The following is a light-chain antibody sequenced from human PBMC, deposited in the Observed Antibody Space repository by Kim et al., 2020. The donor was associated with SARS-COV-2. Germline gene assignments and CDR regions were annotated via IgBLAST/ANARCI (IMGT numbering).Light chain of an antibody. CDR2: GAS. J-gene: IGKJ2*01. Sequence: SPGERPTLSCRATQSLSSNSSAWYHQKPAQAPGLLIYGASTRANGIPDRFSGSGSATDFTLTISRLEPEDFAVYYCQQYATSPPYTFGQGTKLEI. CDR3: QQYATSPPYT. V-gene: IGKV3-20*01. CDR1: QSLSSNS.